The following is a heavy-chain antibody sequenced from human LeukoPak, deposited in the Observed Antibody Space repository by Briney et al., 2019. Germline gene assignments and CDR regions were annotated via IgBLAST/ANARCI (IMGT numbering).Heavy chain of an antibody. J-gene: IGHJ4*02. CDR3: ARWIHDSAAWRLDY. Sequence: PGGSLRLSCAASGFTFSNYYMSWVRQAPGKGLEWVANIRQDASAVFQVDSLKGRFTVSRDNTKNSLYLQMSSLSVEDTAVYYCARWIHDSAAWRLDYWGRGALVTVSS. CDR1: GFTFSNYY. D-gene: IGHD3-22*01. V-gene: IGHV3-7*04. CDR2: IRQDASAV.